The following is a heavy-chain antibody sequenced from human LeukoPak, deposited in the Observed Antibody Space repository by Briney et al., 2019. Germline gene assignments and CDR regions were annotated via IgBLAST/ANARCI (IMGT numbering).Heavy chain of an antibody. Sequence: GGSLRLSCAASGFTFSSYGMHWVRQAPGKGLEWVTYIRYDGSKKYYADSLKGRFTISRDNSKNTLYLQITILRAEDTALYYCANEGLSIAVAGYFDYWGQGTLVTVSS. CDR1: GFTFSSYG. CDR2: IRYDGSKK. J-gene: IGHJ4*02. CDR3: ANEGLSIAVAGYFDY. D-gene: IGHD6-19*01. V-gene: IGHV3-30*02.